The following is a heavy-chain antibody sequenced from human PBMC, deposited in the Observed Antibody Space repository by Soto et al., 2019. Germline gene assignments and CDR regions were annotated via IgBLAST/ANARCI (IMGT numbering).Heavy chain of an antibody. D-gene: IGHD3-9*01. CDR1: GGTISSSSYY. Sequence: QLQLQESGPGLVKPSETLSLTCTVSGGTISSSSYYWGWIRQPPGKGLEWIGSIYYSGSTYYNPSLKRRVTISVDTSKNQFSLKLSSVTAADTAVYYCARTYYDILTGYSGMDYWGQGTLVTVSS. CDR2: IYYSGST. V-gene: IGHV4-39*01. CDR3: ARTYYDILTGYSGMDY. J-gene: IGHJ4*02.